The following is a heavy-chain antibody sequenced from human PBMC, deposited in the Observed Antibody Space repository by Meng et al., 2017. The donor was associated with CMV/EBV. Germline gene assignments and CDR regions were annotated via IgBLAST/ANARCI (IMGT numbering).Heavy chain of an antibody. J-gene: IGHJ6*02. Sequence: SETLSLTCTVSGGSVSSGSYYWSWTRQPPGKGLEWIGYIYYSGSTNYNPSLKSRVTISVDTSKNQFPLKLSAVTAADTAVYYCARDRGYSSSWRRGYYGMDVWGQGTTVTVSS. CDR3: ARDRGYSSSWRRGYYGMDV. CDR2: IYYSGST. V-gene: IGHV4-61*01. CDR1: GGSVSSGSYY. D-gene: IGHD6-13*01.